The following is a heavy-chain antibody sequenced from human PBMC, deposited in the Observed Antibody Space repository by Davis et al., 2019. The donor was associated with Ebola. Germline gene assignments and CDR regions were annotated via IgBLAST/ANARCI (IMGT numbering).Heavy chain of an antibody. Sequence: SVKVSCKASGGTFSSYAISWVRQAPGQGLEWMGGIIPIFATANYAQKFQGRVTITADKSTSTAYMELSSLRSEDTAVYYCASENRVVPAALDYYYGMDVWGQGTTVTVSS. CDR2: IIPIFATA. D-gene: IGHD2-2*01. CDR3: ASENRVVPAALDYYYGMDV. J-gene: IGHJ6*02. V-gene: IGHV1-69*06. CDR1: GGTFSSYA.